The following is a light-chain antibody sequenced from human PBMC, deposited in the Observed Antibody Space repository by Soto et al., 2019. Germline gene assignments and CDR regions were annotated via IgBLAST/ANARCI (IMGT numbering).Light chain of an antibody. CDR2: DAS. V-gene: IGKV1-5*01. J-gene: IGKJ1*01. CDR3: QQYETFSGT. CDR1: QTIDSW. Sequence: DIQMTRSPSTLSASVGGRVTITCRASQTIDSWLAWYQQRPGKPPNLLIYDASALPRGVPSRFSGSGAGTKFTLTIASLQPDDFATYYCQQYETFSGTFGPGTKVDIK.